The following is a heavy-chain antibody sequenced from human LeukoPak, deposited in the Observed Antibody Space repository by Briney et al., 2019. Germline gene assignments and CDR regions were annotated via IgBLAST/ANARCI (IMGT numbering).Heavy chain of an antibody. J-gene: IGHJ4*02. V-gene: IGHV1-46*01. CDR2: IDPSGGSR. CDR1: GYTFTRNY. D-gene: IGHD1-1*01. CDR3: ARDKSGTTQGDSDY. Sequence: ASVKVSCKASGYTFTRNYIHWVRQPPGQGLEWMGIIDPSGGSRSYAQKFQGRVTITRDTSTSTVYMQLSSLRSEDTAGYYCARDKSGTTQGDSDYWGQGTLVTVSS.